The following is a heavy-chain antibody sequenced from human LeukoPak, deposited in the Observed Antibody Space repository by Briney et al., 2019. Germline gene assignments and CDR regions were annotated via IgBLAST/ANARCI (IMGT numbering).Heavy chain of an antibody. CDR2: INPNSGGT. Sequence: ASVKVSCTASGYTFTGYYMHWVRQAPGQGLEWMGRINPNSGGTNYAQKFQGRVTMTRDTSISTAYMELSRLRSDDTAVYYCAREPIQQPFDAFDIWGQGTMVTVSS. V-gene: IGHV1-2*06. CDR3: AREPIQQPFDAFDI. D-gene: IGHD6-13*01. J-gene: IGHJ3*02. CDR1: GYTFTGYY.